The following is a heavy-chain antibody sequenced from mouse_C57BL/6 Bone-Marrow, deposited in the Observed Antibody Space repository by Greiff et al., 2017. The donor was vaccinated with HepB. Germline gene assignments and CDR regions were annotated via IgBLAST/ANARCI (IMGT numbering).Heavy chain of an antibody. CDR3: DGELGSDFED. D-gene: IGHD4-1*01. V-gene: IGHV5-17*01. CDR1: GFTFSDYG. Sequence: EVQRVESGGGLVKPGGSLKLSCAASGFTFSDYGMHWVRQAPEKGLEWVAYISSGSSTIYYGDTVKGRFNISRDNAKNTLFMQMTSLRSEDTGMYYCDGELGSDFEDWGKGTTVTVAS. J-gene: IGHJ2*01. CDR2: ISSGSSTI.